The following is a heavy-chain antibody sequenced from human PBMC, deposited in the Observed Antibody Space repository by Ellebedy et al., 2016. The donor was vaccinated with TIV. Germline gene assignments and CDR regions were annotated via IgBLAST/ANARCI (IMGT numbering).Heavy chain of an antibody. CDR2: ISHIGST. CDR3: ARGLGDTTGYTTPYFDY. J-gene: IGHJ4*02. D-gene: IGHD3-22*01. V-gene: IGHV4-30-2*01. Sequence: SETLSLTXAVPGGSIGSRGYSWSWIRQPPGKGLEWIGYISHIGSTYYTPSLKSRVTISVDRSKNQLSLKLSSVTAADTAVYYCARGLGDTTGYTTPYFDYWGQGTLVTVSS. CDR1: GGSIGSRGYS.